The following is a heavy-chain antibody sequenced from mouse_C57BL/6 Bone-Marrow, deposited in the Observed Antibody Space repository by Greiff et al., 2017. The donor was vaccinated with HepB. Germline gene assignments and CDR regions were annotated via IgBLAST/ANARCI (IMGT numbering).Heavy chain of an antibody. Sequence: VQLQQSGPELVKPGASVKISCKASGYAFSSSWMNWVKQRPGKGLEWIGRIYPGDGDPNYNGKFKGKATLTADKSSSTAYMQLSSLTSEDSAVYFCARGPFDYWGQGTTLTVSS. V-gene: IGHV1-82*01. CDR3: ARGPFDY. CDR2: IYPGDGDP. J-gene: IGHJ2*01. CDR1: GYAFSSSW.